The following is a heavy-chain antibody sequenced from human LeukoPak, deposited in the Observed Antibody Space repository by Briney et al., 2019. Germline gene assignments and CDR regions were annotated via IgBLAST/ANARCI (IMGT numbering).Heavy chain of an antibody. CDR3: ARDGGVVAASIGILDY. V-gene: IGHV4-34*01. J-gene: IGHJ4*02. CDR2: INHSGST. D-gene: IGHD2-15*01. Sequence: SETLSLTCAVYGGSFSGYYWSWIRQPPGKGLEWIGEINHSGSTNYNPSLKSRVTISVDTSKNQFSLKLSSVTAADTAVHYCARDGGVVAASIGILDYWGQGTLVTVSS. CDR1: GGSFSGYY.